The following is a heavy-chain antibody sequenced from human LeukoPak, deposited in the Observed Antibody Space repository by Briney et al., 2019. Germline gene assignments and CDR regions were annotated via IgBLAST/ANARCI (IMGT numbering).Heavy chain of an antibody. D-gene: IGHD5-24*01. CDR2: ISATKDNT. CDR1: GYDFTSYG. V-gene: IGHV1-18*01. J-gene: IGHJ4*02. Sequence: ASVKVSCKASGYDFTSYGIGSVRQAPGQGLEWMGWISATKDNTKYAQDFQDRVTVTSDASTSTAYLEVRSLRSDDTAVYFCARRRGASGPLYYFDYWGQGTLVTVSS. CDR3: ARRRGASGPLYYFDY.